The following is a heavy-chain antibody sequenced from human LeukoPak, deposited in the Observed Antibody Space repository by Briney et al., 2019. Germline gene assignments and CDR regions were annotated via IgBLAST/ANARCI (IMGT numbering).Heavy chain of an antibody. D-gene: IGHD3-3*01. Sequence: SETLSLTCTVSGVSISSDYWSWIRQPPGKGLEWIGYIYYSGSTNYNPSLKSRVTISVDTSKNQFSLKLSSVTAADTAAYYCARDRFGVSLDNWFVPWGQGTLVTVSS. CDR1: GVSISSDY. J-gene: IGHJ5*02. CDR3: ARDRFGVSLDNWFVP. V-gene: IGHV4-59*01. CDR2: IYYSGST.